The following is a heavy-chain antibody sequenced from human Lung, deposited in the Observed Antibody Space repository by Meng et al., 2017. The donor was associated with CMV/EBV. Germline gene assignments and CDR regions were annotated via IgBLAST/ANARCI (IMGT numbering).Heavy chain of an antibody. CDR1: GFMFSDYG. Sequence: SCAVSGFMFSDYGMHWVRQAPGKAPEWVAFILKDGSDKFYRDSVKGRFTISRDPGKNTLYLQMDSLKPEDTAIYYCVRVGDSSNWPLDYWGQGTXVNGAS. J-gene: IGHJ4*02. D-gene: IGHD6-13*01. V-gene: IGHV3-30*03. CDR3: VRVGDSSNWPLDY. CDR2: ILKDGSDK.